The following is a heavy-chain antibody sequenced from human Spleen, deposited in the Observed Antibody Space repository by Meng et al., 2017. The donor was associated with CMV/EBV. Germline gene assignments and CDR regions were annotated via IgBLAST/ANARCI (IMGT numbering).Heavy chain of an antibody. Sequence: GESLKISCAASGFSFSSHVMSWVRQAPGKGLEYVSAISSNGGSTYYADSVKGRFTISRDNSKNTLYLQMGSLRAEDMAVYYCARVMTTVTTYYFDYWGQGTLVTVSS. CDR2: ISSNGGST. CDR1: GFSFSSHV. CDR3: ARVMTTVTTYYFDY. D-gene: IGHD4-17*01. V-gene: IGHV3-64*02. J-gene: IGHJ4*02.